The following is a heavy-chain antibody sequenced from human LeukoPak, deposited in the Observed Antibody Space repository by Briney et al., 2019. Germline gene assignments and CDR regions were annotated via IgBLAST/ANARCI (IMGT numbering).Heavy chain of an antibody. CDR1: GYTFTSYG. CDR2: IGAYNGET. Sequence: ASVKVSCKASGYTFTSYGFSWVRQAPEQGLEWVGWIGAYNGETNYARKLQGRVTLATDTSTSTAYMELRSLSSDDTAMYYCAREGKFYDILSGYSSAANWFDPWGQGTLVTVSS. J-gene: IGHJ5*02. V-gene: IGHV1-18*01. D-gene: IGHD3-9*01. CDR3: AREGKFYDILSGYSSAANWFDP.